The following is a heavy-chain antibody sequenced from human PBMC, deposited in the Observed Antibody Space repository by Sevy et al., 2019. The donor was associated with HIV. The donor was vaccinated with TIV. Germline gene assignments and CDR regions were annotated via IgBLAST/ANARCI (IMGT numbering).Heavy chain of an antibody. CDR1: GFSFNNAW. CDR2: IKSKTDGGTT. J-gene: IGHJ5*02. V-gene: IGHV3-15*01. D-gene: IGHD2-21*01. Sequence: GGSLRLSCAASGFSFNNAWMSWIRQAPGKGLEWVGGIKSKTDGGTTDYPAPVKGRFTISRDDSKNTRYLQMNSLKTADTAVYYCTSYPAPRVAPSWFDPWGQGTLVTVSS. CDR3: TSYPAPRVAPSWFDP.